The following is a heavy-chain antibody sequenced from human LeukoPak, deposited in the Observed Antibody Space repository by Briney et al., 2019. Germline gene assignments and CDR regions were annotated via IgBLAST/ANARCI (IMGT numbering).Heavy chain of an antibody. CDR1: GFTFSSYS. Sequence: PGGSLRLSCAASGFTFSSYSMNWVRQAPGKGLEWVANIKKDGSEKYYGDSVKGRFTISRDNAKTSLYLQMNSLRAEDTAVYYCARDLSGVTGYTYGRGIDYWGQGTLVTVSS. J-gene: IGHJ4*02. V-gene: IGHV3-7*01. CDR3: ARDLSGVTGYTYGRGIDY. CDR2: IKKDGSEK. D-gene: IGHD5-18*01.